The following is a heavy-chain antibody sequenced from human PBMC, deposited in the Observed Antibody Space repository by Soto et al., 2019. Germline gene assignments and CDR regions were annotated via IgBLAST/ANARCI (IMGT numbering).Heavy chain of an antibody. CDR1: GFTFSDYY. V-gene: IGHV3-11*01. J-gene: IGHJ6*03. D-gene: IGHD3-9*01. CDR2: ISSSGTRM. CDR3: AREYYDVLTDYYRYYYIDV. Sequence: QVQLVESGGGLVQPGGSLRLSCTASGFTFSDYYMTWIRQAPGKGLESVSYISSSGTRMYYAYSVKGRFTISRYNANNSLYLQLNSLRAEDTAVYYCAREYYDVLTDYYRYYYIDVWGKGITVTVSS.